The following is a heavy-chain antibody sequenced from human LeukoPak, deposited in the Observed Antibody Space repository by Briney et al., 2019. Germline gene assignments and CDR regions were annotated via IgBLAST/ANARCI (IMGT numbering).Heavy chain of an antibody. V-gene: IGHV6-1*01. J-gene: IGHJ2*01. Sequence: SQTLSLTCAISGDSVSSSSAAWNWIRLSPSRGLEWLGRTYYRSKLYDDYAVSVKGRITIHPDTSKNQFSLQLASVTPEDTAVYFCARVTWYFDLWGRGTLVTVSS. CDR3: ARVTWYFDL. CDR2: TYYRSKLYD. CDR1: GDSVSSSSAA.